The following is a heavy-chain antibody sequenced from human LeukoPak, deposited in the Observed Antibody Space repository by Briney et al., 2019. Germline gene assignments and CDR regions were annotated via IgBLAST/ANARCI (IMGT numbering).Heavy chain of an antibody. D-gene: IGHD4-11*01. CDR2: IYPSDSDT. V-gene: IGHV5-51*01. CDR3: ARTQGASYSNYGGSFDAFDI. CDR1: AYSFTSYW. Sequence: GESLQIPSKASAYSFTSYWISWVRQMPGKGLEWMGIIYPSDSDTGYSPFFQGQVTISADKSIRTAYLQWSSMKASDTAMYSCARTQGASYSNYGGSFDAFDIWGQGTMVTVSS. J-gene: IGHJ3*02.